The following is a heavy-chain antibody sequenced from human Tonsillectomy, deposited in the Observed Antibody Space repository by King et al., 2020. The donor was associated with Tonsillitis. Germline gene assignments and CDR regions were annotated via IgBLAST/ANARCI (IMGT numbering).Heavy chain of an antibody. J-gene: IGHJ4*02. V-gene: IGHV1-8*01. CDR2: MNPNSGNT. D-gene: IGHD4-23*01. CDR1: GYTFTSYD. CDR3: ARVVYGVNNYYFDY. Sequence: VQLVESGAEVKKPGASVKVSCKASGYTFTSYDINWVRQATGQGLEWMGWMNPNSGNTGYTQKFQGRVTMTRTTSICTAYMELSSLRSEDTAVYYCARVVYGVNNYYFDYWGQGTLVTVSS.